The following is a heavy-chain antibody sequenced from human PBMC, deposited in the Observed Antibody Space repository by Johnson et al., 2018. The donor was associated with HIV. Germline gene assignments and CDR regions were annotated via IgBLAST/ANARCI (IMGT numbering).Heavy chain of an antibody. CDR2: IYSGGST. Sequence: VQLVESGGGLVQPGGSLRLSCAASGFTVSSNYMSWVRQAPGKGLEWVSVIYSGGSTYYADSVKGRFTISRDNSKNTLYLQMNSLRAEDTAVYDCARGRDYDSSGYESGAFDIWGQGTMVTVS. CDR1: GFTVSSNY. CDR3: ARGRDYDSSGYESGAFDI. V-gene: IGHV3-66*01. J-gene: IGHJ3*02. D-gene: IGHD3-22*01.